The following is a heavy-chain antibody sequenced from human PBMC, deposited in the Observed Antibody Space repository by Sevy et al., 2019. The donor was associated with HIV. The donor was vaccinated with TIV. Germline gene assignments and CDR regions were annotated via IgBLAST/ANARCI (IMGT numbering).Heavy chain of an antibody. V-gene: IGHV3-NL1*01. CDR3: ARERLVSAGGYCNYYFGMDV. Sequence: GGSLRLSCAASGFTFSDYGMHWVRQAPGKGLEWVSIIYSGDSGGSTYYADSVKGRFTISRDNSQNTLYLQINSLRPEDTAVYYCARERLVSAGGYCNYYFGMDVWGQGTTVTVSS. J-gene: IGHJ6*02. CDR2: IYSGDSGGST. D-gene: IGHD2-2*03. CDR1: GFTFSDYG.